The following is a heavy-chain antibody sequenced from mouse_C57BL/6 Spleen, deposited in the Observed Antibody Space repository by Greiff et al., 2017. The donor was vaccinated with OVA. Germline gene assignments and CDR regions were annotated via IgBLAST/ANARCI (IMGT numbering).Heavy chain of an antibody. Sequence: VQLQQSGPELVKPGASVKISCKASGYSFTGYYMNWVKQSPEKSLEWIGEINPSTGGTTYNQKFKAKATLTVDKSSSTAYMQLKSLTSEDSAVYYCARRGLYYGSSLGYFDVWGTGTTVTVSS. CDR2: INPSTGGT. V-gene: IGHV1-42*01. CDR1: GYSFTGYY. J-gene: IGHJ1*03. CDR3: ARRGLYYGSSLGYFDV. D-gene: IGHD1-1*01.